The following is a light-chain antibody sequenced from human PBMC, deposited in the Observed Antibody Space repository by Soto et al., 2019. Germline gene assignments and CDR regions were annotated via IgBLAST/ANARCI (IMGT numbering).Light chain of an antibody. CDR1: QSVSSI. CDR2: DAS. J-gene: IGKJ5*01. Sequence: EIVMTQSPATLSVSPGERATLSCRASQSVSSILAWYQQKPGQAPRLLIYDASTRATGIPARFSGSGSGTEFTLTISSLQSEDFAVYYCQQHSKWPITFGQGTRLVMK. CDR3: QQHSKWPIT. V-gene: IGKV3D-15*01.